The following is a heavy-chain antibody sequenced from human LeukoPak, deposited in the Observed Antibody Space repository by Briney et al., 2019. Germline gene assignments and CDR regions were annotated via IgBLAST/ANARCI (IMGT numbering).Heavy chain of an antibody. V-gene: IGHV1-18*04. CDR1: GYTFTSYY. CDR3: ARDPARAYCGGDCYYDY. J-gene: IGHJ4*02. Sequence: ASVKVSCKASGYTFTSYYMHWVRQAPGQGLEWMGWISAYNGNTNYAQKLQGRVTMTTDTSTSTAYMELRSLRSDDTAVYYCARDPARAYCGGDCYYDYWGQETLVTVSS. CDR2: ISAYNGNT. D-gene: IGHD2-21*02.